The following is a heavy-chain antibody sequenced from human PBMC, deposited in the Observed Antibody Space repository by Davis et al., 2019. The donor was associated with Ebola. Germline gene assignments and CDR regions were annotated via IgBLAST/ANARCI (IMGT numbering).Heavy chain of an antibody. V-gene: IGHV1-2*02. CDR1: GYTFTGYY. CDR3: ARGNWNYFNGFDY. J-gene: IGHJ4*02. D-gene: IGHD1-7*01. Sequence: ASVKVSCKASGYTFTGYYMHWVRQAPGQGLEWMGWISAYNGNTNYAQKLQGRVTMTRDTSISTAYMELSRLRSDDTAVYYCARGNWNYFNGFDYWGQGTLVTVSS. CDR2: ISAYNGNT.